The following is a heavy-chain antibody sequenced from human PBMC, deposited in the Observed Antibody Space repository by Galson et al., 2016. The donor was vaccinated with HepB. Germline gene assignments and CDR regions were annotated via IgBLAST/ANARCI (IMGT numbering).Heavy chain of an antibody. D-gene: IGHD3-10*01. CDR2: IYYTGSA. V-gene: IGHV4-61*01. CDR3: ARVGYYGSGRAYYFDY. Sequence: ETLSLTCTVSGDSVSSGSYYWSWIRQPPGKGPEWIGYIYYTGSATYSPSLKSRVTISVDTSKYQFSLKLTSVTTADTAVYHCARVGYYGSGRAYYFDYWGQGILVTVSS. J-gene: IGHJ4*02. CDR1: GDSVSSGSYY.